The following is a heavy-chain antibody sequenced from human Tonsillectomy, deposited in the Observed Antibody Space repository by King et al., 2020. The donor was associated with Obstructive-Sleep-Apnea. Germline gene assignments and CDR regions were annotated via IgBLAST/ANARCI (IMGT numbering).Heavy chain of an antibody. J-gene: IGHJ4*02. CDR1: GFSFSTYC. CDR2: IRQDGTDM. D-gene: IGHD2-21*01. CDR3: SIDDRLTNAGEQAKNALYQQMTSLGAEDTAGYYCARENDNDTYGYSHYFDY. Sequence: QLVQSGGGLVLPGGSLRLSCAASGFSFSTYCMTWVRQAPGKGLECVANIRQDGTDMYYGDAVKGRFPISRANAKNSLYLQMNRLTAEHAAGSYCSIDDRLTNAGEQAKNALYQQMTSLGAEDTAGYYCARENDNDTYGYSHYFDYWGQGTLVTVSS. V-gene: IGHV3-7*03.